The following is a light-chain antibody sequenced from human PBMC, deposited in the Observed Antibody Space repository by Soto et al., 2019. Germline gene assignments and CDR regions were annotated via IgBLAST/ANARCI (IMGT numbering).Light chain of an antibody. J-gene: IGLJ3*02. V-gene: IGLV2-14*01. CDR2: QVS. CDR3: TSFTSSNTWV. CDR1: SSDIGYYNY. Sequence: QSVLTQPASVSGSPGQPITISCAGTSSDIGYYNYVSWYQQHPGKAPKLMIYQVSHWPSGVSNRFSGSKSGYTASLTISGLQAEDEADYHCTSFTSSNTWVFGGGTKLTVL.